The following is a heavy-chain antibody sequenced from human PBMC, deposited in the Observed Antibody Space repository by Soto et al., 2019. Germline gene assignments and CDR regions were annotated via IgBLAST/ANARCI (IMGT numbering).Heavy chain of an antibody. D-gene: IGHD3-22*01. CDR3: ARVAIVVVSDDAFEI. V-gene: IGHV1-18*01. CDR1: GYTFTSYG. J-gene: IGHJ3*02. CDR2: ISAYNGNT. Sequence: ASVKVSCKASGYTFTSYGISWVRQAPGQGLEWMGWISAYNGNTNYAQKLQGRVTMTTDTSTSTAYMELRSLRSDDTAVYYCARVAIVVVSDDAFEIWGQGTMVTVSS.